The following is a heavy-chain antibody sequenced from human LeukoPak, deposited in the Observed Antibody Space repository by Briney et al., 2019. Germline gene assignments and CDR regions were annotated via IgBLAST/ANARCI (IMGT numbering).Heavy chain of an antibody. V-gene: IGHV1-2*02. CDR2: IDPYSGGT. Sequence: ASVKVSCKAPGDTFTGFYMHWVRQAPGQGLEWMGWIDPYSGGTSYPQKFQGRVSMTRDTCISTVYMELSRLTSADTAVYFCARDSAGHEPPFDSWGQGTLVSVSS. J-gene: IGHJ4*02. D-gene: IGHD1-14*01. CDR3: ARDSAGHEPPFDS. CDR1: GDTFTGFY.